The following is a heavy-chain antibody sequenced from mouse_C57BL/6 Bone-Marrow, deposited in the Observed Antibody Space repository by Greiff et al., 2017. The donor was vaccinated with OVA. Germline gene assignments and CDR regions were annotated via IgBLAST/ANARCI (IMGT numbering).Heavy chain of an antibody. CDR3: ARDPDCSSLFDY. Sequence: EVKLVESGGGLVKPGGSLKLSCAASGFTFSSYAMSWVRQTPEKRLEWVATISDGGSDTDYPDNVKGRSTISIDNPKNNLYLQMSHLKSEDTAMYYCARDPDCSSLFDYWGQGTTLTVSS. CDR1: GFTFSSYA. CDR2: ISDGGSDT. V-gene: IGHV5-4*01. D-gene: IGHD1-1*01. J-gene: IGHJ2*01.